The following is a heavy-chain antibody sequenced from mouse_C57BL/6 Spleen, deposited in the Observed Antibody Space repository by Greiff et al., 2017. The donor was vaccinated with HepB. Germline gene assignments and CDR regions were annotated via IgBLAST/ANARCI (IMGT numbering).Heavy chain of an antibody. CDR3: ARSPDGYYPSMDY. J-gene: IGHJ4*01. CDR2: IYPGDGDT. D-gene: IGHD2-3*01. CDR1: GYAFSSYW. Sequence: VQVVESGAELVKPGASVKISCKASGYAFSSYWMNWVKQRPGKGLEWIGQIYPGDGDTNYNGKFKGKATLTADKSSSTAYMQLSSLTSEDSAVYFCARSPDGYYPSMDYWGQGTSVTVSS. V-gene: IGHV1-80*01.